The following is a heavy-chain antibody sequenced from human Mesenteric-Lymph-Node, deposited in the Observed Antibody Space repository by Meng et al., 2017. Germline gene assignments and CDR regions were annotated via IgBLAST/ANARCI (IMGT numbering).Heavy chain of an antibody. Sequence: GESLKISCAASGFTFSSSWMTWVRQAPGLGLEWVANIKQDGSERYYVDSVKGRFTISRDNDKNSLYLQMNSLRAEDTAVYYCARGFGGASGVWGQGTLVTVSS. CDR3: ARGFGGASGV. J-gene: IGHJ1*01. V-gene: IGHV3-7*01. CDR2: IKQDGSER. D-gene: IGHD2-21*01. CDR1: GFTFSSSW.